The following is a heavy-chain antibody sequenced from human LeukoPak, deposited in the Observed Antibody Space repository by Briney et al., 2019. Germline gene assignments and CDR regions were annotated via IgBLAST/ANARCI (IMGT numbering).Heavy chain of an antibody. J-gene: IGHJ3*02. V-gene: IGHV4-61*02. D-gene: IGHD6-6*01. CDR3: ARIPRDRWYSSSSHAYFDI. Sequence: PSETLSLTCTVSGGSISSGTYYWSWIRQPAGKGLEWIGRIYISGSTNYNPSLKSRVTISVDTSKNQFSLKLSSVTAADTAVYYCARIPRDRWYSSSSHAYFDIWGQGTMVTVSS. CDR2: IYISGST. CDR1: GGSISSGTYY.